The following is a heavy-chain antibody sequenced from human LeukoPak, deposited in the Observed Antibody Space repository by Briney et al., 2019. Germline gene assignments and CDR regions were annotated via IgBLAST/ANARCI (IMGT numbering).Heavy chain of an antibody. D-gene: IGHD2-2*01. CDR1: GGTFSSYA. V-gene: IGHV1-69*05. J-gene: IGHJ3*02. CDR2: IIPIFGTA. CDR3: ARPGFTRGAFDI. Sequence: ASVKVSCKASGGTFSSYAISWVRQAPGQGLEWMGGIIPIFGTANYAQKFQGRVTITTDESTSTANMELSSLRSEDTAVYYCARPGFTRGAFDIWGQGTMVTVSS.